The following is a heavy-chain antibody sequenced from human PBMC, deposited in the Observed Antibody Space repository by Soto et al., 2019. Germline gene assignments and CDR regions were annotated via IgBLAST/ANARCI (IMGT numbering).Heavy chain of an antibody. CDR2: TKYSGST. V-gene: IGHV4-31*03. CDR1: GGSISSGGYC. D-gene: IGHD3-16*01. CDR3: ARDYGGAWYFDL. J-gene: IGHJ2*01. Sequence: QVQLQESGPGLVKPSQTLSLTCTVSGGSISSGGYCWSWIRQHPGKGLEWIGYTKYSGSTYYIPSLKSRVTISVDTSKNQFSLKLSSVTAADTAVYYCARDYGGAWYFDLWGRGTLVTVSS.